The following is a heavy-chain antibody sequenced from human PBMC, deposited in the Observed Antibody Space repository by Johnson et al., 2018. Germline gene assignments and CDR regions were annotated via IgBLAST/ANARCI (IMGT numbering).Heavy chain of an antibody. CDR2: IWPGDSDT. D-gene: IGHD3-16*01. Sequence: VQLVQSGAEVKKXGESLKIXCKGSGYSFTNTWIGWVRQMPGEGLEWMGIIWPGDSDTKYSQSFQGQVTISADRSISTDYLQWSSLKASDTAIYYCAKQRERGTSYMDVWGKGTTVTVSS. V-gene: IGHV5-51*01. CDR3: AKQRERGTSYMDV. J-gene: IGHJ6*04. CDR1: GYSFTNTW.